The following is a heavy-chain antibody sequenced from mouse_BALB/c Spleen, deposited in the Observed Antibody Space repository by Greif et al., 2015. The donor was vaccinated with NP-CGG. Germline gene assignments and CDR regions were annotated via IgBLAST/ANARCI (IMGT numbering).Heavy chain of an antibody. V-gene: IGHV1-7*01. CDR2: INPSTGYT. CDR1: GYTFTSYW. J-gene: IGHJ3*01. CDR3: AKIGLYGNYVSWFAY. D-gene: IGHD2-1*01. Sequence: QVHVKQSGAELAKPGASVKMSCKASGYTFTSYWMHWVKQRPGQGLEWIGYINPSTGYTEYNQKFKDKATLTADKSSSTAYMQLSSLTSEDSAVYYCAKIGLYGNYVSWFAYWGQGTLVTVSA.